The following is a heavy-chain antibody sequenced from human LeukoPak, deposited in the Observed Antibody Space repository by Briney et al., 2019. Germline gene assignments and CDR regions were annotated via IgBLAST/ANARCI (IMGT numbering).Heavy chain of an antibody. CDR1: GFAFSSYA. Sequence: GGSLRLSCLASGFAFSSYAMHWVRQAPGKGLEWVAVIWYDGSNKYYADSVKGRFTISRDNSKNTLYLQMNSLRAEDTAVYCCARDASSAFDYWGQGTLVTVSS. CDR2: IWYDGSNK. V-gene: IGHV3-33*08. J-gene: IGHJ4*02. D-gene: IGHD6-13*01. CDR3: ARDASSAFDY.